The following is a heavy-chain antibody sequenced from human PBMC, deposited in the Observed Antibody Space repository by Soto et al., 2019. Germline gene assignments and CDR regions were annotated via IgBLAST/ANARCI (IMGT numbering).Heavy chain of an antibody. CDR3: ARGKLLSVACTGWFDP. CDR1: GYTFTSYD. J-gene: IGHJ5*02. D-gene: IGHD6-19*01. V-gene: IGHV1-8*01. CDR2: MNPNSGNT. Sequence: QVQLVQSGAEVKKPGASVKVSCKASGYTFTSYDINWVRQATGQGLEWMGWMNPNSGNTGYAQKFQGRVTMTRNTSKSTAHMELSSLSSEDTAVYYCARGKLLSVACTGWFDPWGQGTLVTVSS.